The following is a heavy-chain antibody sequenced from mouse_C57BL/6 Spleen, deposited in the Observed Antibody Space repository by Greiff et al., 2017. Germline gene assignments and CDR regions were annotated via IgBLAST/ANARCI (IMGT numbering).Heavy chain of an antibody. J-gene: IGHJ2*01. CDR2: IYPRSGNT. CDR3: ASGGLYPRY. Sequence: VQGVESGAELARPGASVKLSCKASGYTFTSYGISWVKQRTGQGLEWIGEIYPRSGNTYYNEKFKGKATLTADKSSSTAYMELRSLTSEDSAVYFCASGGLYPRYWGQGTTLTVSS. D-gene: IGHD2-12*01. V-gene: IGHV1-81*01. CDR1: GYTFTSYG.